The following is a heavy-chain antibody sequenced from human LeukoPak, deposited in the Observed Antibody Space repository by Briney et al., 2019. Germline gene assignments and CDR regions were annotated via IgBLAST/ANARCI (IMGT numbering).Heavy chain of an antibody. D-gene: IGHD5-24*01. CDR3: ARDPLGRDKTRRDGYNPGDW. CDR2: IVPIFGTA. CDR1: GGTFSSYA. J-gene: IGHJ4*02. V-gene: IGHV1-69*05. Sequence: SVKVSCKASGGTFSSYAISWVRQAPGQGLEWMGRIVPIFGTANYAQKFQGRVTITTDESTSTAYMELSSLRSEDTAVYYCARDPLGRDKTRRDGYNPGDWWGQGTLVTVSS.